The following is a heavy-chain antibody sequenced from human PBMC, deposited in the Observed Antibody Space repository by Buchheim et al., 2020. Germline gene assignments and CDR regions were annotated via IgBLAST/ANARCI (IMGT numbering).Heavy chain of an antibody. CDR2: ITSSGGYT. CDR3: AKDVRYCSNNRCDS. CDR1: GFTFNTYA. V-gene: IGHV3-23*01. Sequence: EVQLLESGGGLVQPGGSLRLSCAASGFTFNTYAMSWVRQAPGKGLEWVSGITSSGGYTLYADSVKGRFTNSRDNFKNTLSLQMNSLRDEDTALYYCAKDVRYCSNNRCDSWGQG. J-gene: IGHJ5*02. D-gene: IGHD2-2*01.